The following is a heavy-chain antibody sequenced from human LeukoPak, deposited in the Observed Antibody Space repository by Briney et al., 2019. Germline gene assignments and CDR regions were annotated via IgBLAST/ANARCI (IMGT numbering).Heavy chain of an antibody. V-gene: IGHV4-59*01. J-gene: IGHJ4*02. CDR2: IYDSGST. CDR1: GDSISTNY. Sequence: PSETLSLTCSVYGDSISTNYWNWIRQPPGKGLEWIGNIYDSGSTNYNPSLKSRVTISVDTSKNQCSLKLSSVTAADTAVYYCARQSISGSSLSYFDYWGQGTLVNVSS. D-gene: IGHD3-22*01. CDR3: ARQSISGSSLSYFDY.